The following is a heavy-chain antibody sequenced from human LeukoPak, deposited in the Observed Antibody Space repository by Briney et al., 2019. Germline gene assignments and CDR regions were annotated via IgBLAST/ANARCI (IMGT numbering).Heavy chain of an antibody. CDR1: GYTFTSYY. J-gene: IGHJ4*02. Sequence: ASVKVSCKASGYTFTSYYMHWVRQAPGQGLEWMGIINPSGGSTSYAQKFQGRVTMTKDTSTSTVYMELSSLRSEDTAVYYCARAALPSPSSSWYEYWGQGTLVTVSS. CDR3: ARAALPSPSSSWYEY. D-gene: IGHD6-13*01. CDR2: INPSGGST. V-gene: IGHV1-46*01.